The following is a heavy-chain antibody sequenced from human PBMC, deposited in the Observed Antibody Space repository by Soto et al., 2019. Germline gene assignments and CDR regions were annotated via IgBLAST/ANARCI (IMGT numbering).Heavy chain of an antibody. Sequence: PGGSLSLSCAASGFTFSVDSMNWVRQAPGKGLEWVASISTTSTYIYYADSVKGRFTISRDNAKNSLHLQMNSLRAEDTAVYYCVRDYVMDVWGQGTTVTVSS. CDR1: GFTFSVDS. CDR3: VRDYVMDV. V-gene: IGHV3-21*01. J-gene: IGHJ6*02. CDR2: ISTTSTYI. D-gene: IGHD3-10*02.